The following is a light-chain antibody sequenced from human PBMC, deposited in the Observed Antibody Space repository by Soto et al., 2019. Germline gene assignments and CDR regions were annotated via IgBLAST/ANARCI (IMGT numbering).Light chain of an antibody. CDR3: QQYSTSSPRYT. CDR2: NAS. Sequence: EIVLTQSPGTLSLSPGEGATLFCRARRSVSSNFLAWYQQKPGQAPRLLIYNASRRAAGIPDRFSGSGSGTDFTLTISRLAPEDFAVYYCQQYSTSSPRYTFGQGTKLEIK. CDR1: RSVSSNF. J-gene: IGKJ2*01. V-gene: IGKV3-20*01.